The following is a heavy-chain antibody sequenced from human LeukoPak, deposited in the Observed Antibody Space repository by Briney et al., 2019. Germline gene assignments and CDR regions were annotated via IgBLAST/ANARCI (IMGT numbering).Heavy chain of an antibody. Sequence: GGSLRLSCAASKFTFSNYTLTWVRQSPGKGLGWVSSISGSSRYIHYSDSVKGRFTISRDNAKNSLYLQMDSLTADDTAVYYCARVNSALVVSLEGSWAGSLGFDHWGQGTLVTVSS. V-gene: IGHV3-21*06. CDR3: ARVNSALVVSLEGSWAGSLGFDH. CDR1: KFTFSNYT. CDR2: ISGSSRYI. D-gene: IGHD3-3*01. J-gene: IGHJ4*02.